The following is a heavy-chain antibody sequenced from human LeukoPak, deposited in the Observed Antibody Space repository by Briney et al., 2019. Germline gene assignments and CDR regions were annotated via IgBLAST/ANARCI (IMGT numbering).Heavy chain of an antibody. Sequence: PGGSLRLSCAASGFTFSSYAMHWVRQAPGEGLEWVAVISYDGSNKYYADSVKGRFTISRDNSKNTLYLQMNSLRAEDTAVYYCASRDAVTGLRHDYWGQGTLVTVSS. V-gene: IGHV3-30-3*01. D-gene: IGHD4-17*01. CDR3: ASRDAVTGLRHDY. CDR2: ISYDGSNK. CDR1: GFTFSSYA. J-gene: IGHJ4*02.